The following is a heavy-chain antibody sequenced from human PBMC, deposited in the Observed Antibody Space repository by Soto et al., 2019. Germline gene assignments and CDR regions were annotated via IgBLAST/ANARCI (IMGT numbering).Heavy chain of an antibody. CDR2: INGGGDT. V-gene: IGHV3-23*01. Sequence: GGSLRLSCTASGFIFSTSALTWVRQAPGKGLEWVSTINGGGDTNYADSVKGRFTISRDNSKSTLYLQMSSLRVADTAVYYCAKESFDWFFDLWGRGTLVTVSS. CDR3: AKESFDWFFDL. CDR1: GFIFSTSA. J-gene: IGHJ2*01.